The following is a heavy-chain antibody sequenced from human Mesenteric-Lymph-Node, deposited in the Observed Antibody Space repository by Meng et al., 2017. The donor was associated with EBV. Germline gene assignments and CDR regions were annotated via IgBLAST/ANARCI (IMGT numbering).Heavy chain of an antibody. V-gene: IGHV3-21*01. Sequence: EVQLVESGGXLVKPGGSLRLSCAASGFTFSDYSMNWVRHAPGKGLEWVPYISDSSSNINYADSVKGRFTISRDNAKNSLYLQMNSLRPEDTAIYYCARDLYVVVAAAGHNLFDSWGQGTLVTVSS. D-gene: IGHD2-15*01. CDR2: ISDSSSNI. CDR3: ARDLYVVVAAAGHNLFDS. J-gene: IGHJ5*01. CDR1: GFTFSDYS.